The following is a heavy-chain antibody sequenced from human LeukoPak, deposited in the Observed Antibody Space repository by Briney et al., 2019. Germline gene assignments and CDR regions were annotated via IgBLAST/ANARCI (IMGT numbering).Heavy chain of an antibody. CDR2: IKEDGSAK. CDR3: ARDTGNRGFDY. J-gene: IGHJ4*02. D-gene: IGHD2-8*02. Sequence: GGSLRLSCAASGFFFSTYWMGWVRQAPGKGLEWVANIKEDGSAKYYLDSVKGRFTISRDNAKNSLSLQLNSLRAEDTAVYYCARDTGNRGFDYWGQGTLVTVSS. V-gene: IGHV3-7*01. CDR1: GFFFSTYW.